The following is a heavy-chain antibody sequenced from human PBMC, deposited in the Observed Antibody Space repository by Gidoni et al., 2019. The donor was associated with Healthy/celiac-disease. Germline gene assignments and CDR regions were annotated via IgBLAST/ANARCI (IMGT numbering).Heavy chain of an antibody. CDR1: GFTVSSNY. V-gene: IGHV3-66*01. J-gene: IGHJ5*02. Sequence: EVQLVESGGGLVQPGGSLRLSCADSGFTVSSNYISWVRQAPGKGLEWVSVIYSGGSTYYADSVKGRFTISRDNSKNTLYLQMNSLRAEDTAVYYCAREDSVSNWFDPWGQGTLVTVSS. CDR2: IYSGGST. CDR3: AREDSVSNWFDP.